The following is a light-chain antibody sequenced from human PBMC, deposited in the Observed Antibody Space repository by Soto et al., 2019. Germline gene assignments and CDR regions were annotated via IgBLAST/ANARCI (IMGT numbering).Light chain of an antibody. Sequence: DIQMTQSPSSLSASVGDRVTITCRASQSISSYLNWYQQKPGKAPKLLIYAASSLQSGVPSRFSGSVSGTHFTLTISSRQPEDFATYHFQLSYNTPLTFGGGTKVEI. CDR2: AAS. V-gene: IGKV1-39*01. CDR3: QLSYNTPLT. J-gene: IGKJ4*01. CDR1: QSISSY.